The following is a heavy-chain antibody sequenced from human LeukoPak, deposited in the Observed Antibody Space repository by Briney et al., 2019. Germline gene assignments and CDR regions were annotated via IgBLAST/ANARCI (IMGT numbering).Heavy chain of an antibody. CDR3: ATISEPTRAFDI. D-gene: IGHD3-9*01. Sequence: GGSLRLSCAASGFTFSDYYMSWIRQAPGKGLEWVSAISGSGRSSYYADSVKGRSTFSRDNSKNTLYLQMNSLRAEDTAVYYCATISEPTRAFDIWGQGTMVTVSS. CDR1: GFTFSDYY. CDR2: ISGSGRSS. V-gene: IGHV3-23*01. J-gene: IGHJ3*02.